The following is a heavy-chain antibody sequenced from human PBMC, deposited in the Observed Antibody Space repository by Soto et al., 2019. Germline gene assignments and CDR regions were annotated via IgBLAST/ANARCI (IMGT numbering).Heavy chain of an antibody. Sequence: DVHLVESGGLVVQPGGSLRLSCAASGFPFDDYTLHWVRQAPGQGLEWVSLISWDGNSTYYADSVKGRFTISRDNTKNSLYLQMNSLRSEDTALYYCAKERAVVQPDTINYYSMDVWGQGTTVTVSS. J-gene: IGHJ6*02. D-gene: IGHD2-21*01. V-gene: IGHV3-43*01. CDR2: ISWDGNST. CDR1: GFPFDDYT. CDR3: AKERAVVQPDTINYYSMDV.